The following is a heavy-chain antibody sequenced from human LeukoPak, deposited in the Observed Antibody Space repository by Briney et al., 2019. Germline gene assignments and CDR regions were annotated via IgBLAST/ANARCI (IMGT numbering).Heavy chain of an antibody. CDR1: GGSFSGYY. CDR2: INHSGST. Sequence: SETLSLTCAVYGGSFSGYYWSWIRQPPGKGLEWIGEINHSGSTYYNPSLKSRVTISVDTSKNQFSLKLSSVTAADTAVYYCARRSSGTRSFAYWGQGTLVTVSS. V-gene: IGHV4-34*01. J-gene: IGHJ4*02. D-gene: IGHD3-22*01. CDR3: ARRSSGTRSFAY.